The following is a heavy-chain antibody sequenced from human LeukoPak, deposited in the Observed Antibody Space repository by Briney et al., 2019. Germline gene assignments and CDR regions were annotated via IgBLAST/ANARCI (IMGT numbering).Heavy chain of an antibody. Sequence: PSETLSLTCAVSGYSISNGYYWVWIRPPPGRGLEWIGSLYHSDSAYYNTSLRSRVSMSVDTSKNQFSLTLSFVTAADTAVYYCARQHDSYYYYYIDVWGSGITVTVSS. J-gene: IGHJ6*03. CDR1: GYSISNGYY. V-gene: IGHV4-38-2*01. CDR3: ARQHDSYYYYYIDV. CDR2: LYHSDSA.